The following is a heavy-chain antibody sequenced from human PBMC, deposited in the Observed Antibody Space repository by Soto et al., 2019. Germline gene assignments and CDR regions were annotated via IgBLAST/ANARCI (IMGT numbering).Heavy chain of an antibody. Sequence: EVQLVESGGGLVQPGGSLKLSCAASGFIFSGSAIHWVRQASGKGLEWVGRIRSRANNFATSSAASVKGRLTFSRDESNNTAYLQMNTLKLEDTAVYYCARGQGAAIGDYYYHGMDVWGQGTTGTVSS. CDR2: IRSRANNFAT. CDR1: GFIFSGSA. J-gene: IGHJ6*02. D-gene: IGHD2-2*02. CDR3: ARGQGAAIGDYYYHGMDV. V-gene: IGHV3-73*02.